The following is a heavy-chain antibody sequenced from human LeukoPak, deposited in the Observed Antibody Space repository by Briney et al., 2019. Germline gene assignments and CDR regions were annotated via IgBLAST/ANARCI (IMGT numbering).Heavy chain of an antibody. Sequence: PSETLSLTCTVSGGSISSYYWSWFRQPQGKGLEWIAYISDIGSINYNPSLKSRVTISLDTSKNQFSLKLSSVTAADTAVYYCAGHHPRNTVDFWGQGTLVTVSS. J-gene: IGHJ4*02. V-gene: IGHV4-59*08. CDR2: ISDIGSI. CDR3: AGHHPRNTVDF. D-gene: IGHD2/OR15-2a*01. CDR1: GGSISSYY.